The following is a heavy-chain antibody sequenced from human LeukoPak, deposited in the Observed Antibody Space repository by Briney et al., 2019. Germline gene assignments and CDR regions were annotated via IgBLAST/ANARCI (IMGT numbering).Heavy chain of an antibody. D-gene: IGHD3-22*01. CDR2: ISGYNGDT. CDR1: GYTFTAYG. J-gene: IGHJ4*02. CDR3: ATSTGGYSDLYFHY. V-gene: IGHV1-18*01. Sequence: ASVKVSCKASGYTFTAYGTSGVRQAPGQGREWMGWISGYNGDTKYAQRFEGRVTMTTDTSTTTAFMDLRSLRSDDTAVYFCATSTGGYSDLYFHYWGQGTLVSVSS.